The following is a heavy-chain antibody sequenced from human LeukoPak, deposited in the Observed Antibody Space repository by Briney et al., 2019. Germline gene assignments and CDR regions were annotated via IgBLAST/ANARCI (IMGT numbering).Heavy chain of an antibody. CDR3: ARAYYGSV. CDR2: IYSGGSI. CDR1: GFTFSISW. V-gene: IGHV3-66*02. Sequence: GGPLRLSCAASGFTFSISWMTWVRQAPGKGLEWVSVIYSGGSIYYADSVKGRFTISRDNSKNTLYLQMNSLRAEDTAVYYCARAYYGSVWGQGTLVTVSS. J-gene: IGHJ4*02. D-gene: IGHD3-10*01.